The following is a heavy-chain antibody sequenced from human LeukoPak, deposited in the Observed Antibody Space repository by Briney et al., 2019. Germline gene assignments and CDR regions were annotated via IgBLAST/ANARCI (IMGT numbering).Heavy chain of an antibody. J-gene: IGHJ4*02. V-gene: IGHV1-18*01. CDR1: GYTFTSYG. CDR2: ISAYNGNT. Sequence: GASVKVSRKASGYTFTSYGISWVRQAPGQGLEWMGLISAYNGNTNYAQKLQGRVTMTTDTSTSTDYMELRSLRSDDTAVYYCARDLKYSSSWFRYYFDYWGQGTLVTVSS. CDR3: ARDLKYSSSWFRYYFDY. D-gene: IGHD6-13*01.